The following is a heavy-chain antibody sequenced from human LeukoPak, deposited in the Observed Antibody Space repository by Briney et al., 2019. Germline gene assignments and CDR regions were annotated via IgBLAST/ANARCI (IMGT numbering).Heavy chain of an antibody. V-gene: IGHV1-2*02. D-gene: IGHD2-2*01. CDR3: ARTWVVPAASLDY. CDR1: GYTFTGYY. Sequence: GASVTVSCKASGYTFTGYYMHWVRQAPGQGLEWMGWINPNSGGTNYAQKFQGRVTMTRDTSISTAYMELSRLRSDDTAVYYCARTWVVPAASLDYWSQGTLVTVSS. CDR2: INPNSGGT. J-gene: IGHJ4*02.